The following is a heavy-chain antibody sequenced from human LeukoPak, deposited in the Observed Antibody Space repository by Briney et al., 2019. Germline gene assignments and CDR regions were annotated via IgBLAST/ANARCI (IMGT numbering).Heavy chain of an antibody. J-gene: IGHJ4*02. CDR2: IYPGDSDT. V-gene: IGHV5-51*01. Sequence: GESLKISCKGSGYSFTSYWIGWVRQMPGKGLEGMGIIYPGDSDTRYSPSFQGQVTISADKSISTAYLQWSSLKASDTAMYYCARIGYCSSTSCFPFDYWGQGTLVTVSS. D-gene: IGHD2-2*01. CDR1: GYSFTSYW. CDR3: ARIGYCSSTSCFPFDY.